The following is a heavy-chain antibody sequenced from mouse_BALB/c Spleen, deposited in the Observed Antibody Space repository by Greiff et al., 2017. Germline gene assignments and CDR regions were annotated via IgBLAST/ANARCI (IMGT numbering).Heavy chain of an antibody. Sequence: EVMLVESGGGLVQPGGSRKLSCAASGFTFSDYYMYWVRQTPEKRLEWVATISDGGSYTYYPDSVKGRFTISRDNAKNNLYLQMSSLKSEDTAMYYCARGLLYAMDYWGQGTTLTVSS. V-gene: IGHV5-4*02. CDR3: ARGLLYAMDY. D-gene: IGHD1-2*01. CDR1: GFTFSDYY. CDR2: ISDGGSYT. J-gene: IGHJ2*01.